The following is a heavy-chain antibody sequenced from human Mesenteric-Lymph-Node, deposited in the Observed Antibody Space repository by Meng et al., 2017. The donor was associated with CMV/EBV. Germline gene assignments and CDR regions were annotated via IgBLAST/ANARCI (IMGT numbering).Heavy chain of an antibody. CDR2: INPNSGGT. V-gene: IGHV1-2*02. J-gene: IGHJ4*02. CDR3: ARALRGVAQPPDY. CDR1: GYTFTGYY. D-gene: IGHD3-10*01. Sequence: ASVKVSCKASGYTFTGYYMHWVRQAPGQGLEWMGWINPNSGGTNYAQKFQGRVTMTRDTSISTAYMEVSSLRSDDTAVYYCARALRGVAQPPDYWGQGTLVTVSS.